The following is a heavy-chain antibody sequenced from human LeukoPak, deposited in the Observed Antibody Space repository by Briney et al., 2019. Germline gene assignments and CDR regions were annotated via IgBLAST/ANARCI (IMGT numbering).Heavy chain of an antibody. D-gene: IGHD1-1*01. CDR2: MKGGGGDT. Sequence: GGSLRLSCAASGFSFSSYAMSWVRQAPVRGLEWVASMKGGGGDTFYADFVKGRFTLSRDDSRNTIYLQLNSLRVEDTAVYYWAKANWVSNADAVSWGQGTLVTVSS. V-gene: IGHV3-23*01. CDR1: GFSFSSYA. J-gene: IGHJ5*02. CDR3: AKANWVSNADAVS.